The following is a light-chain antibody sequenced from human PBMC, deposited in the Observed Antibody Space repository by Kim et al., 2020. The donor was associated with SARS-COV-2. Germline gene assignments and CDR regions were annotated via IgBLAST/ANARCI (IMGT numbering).Light chain of an antibody. V-gene: IGKV3-11*01. CDR3: QQRSNWPPRT. CDR2: DAS. CDR1: QSVSSY. Sequence: SPGESATLSCRASQSVSSYLAWYQQKPGPAPRLLIYDASNRATGIPARFSGSGSGTDFTLTISSLEPEDFAVYYCQQRSNWPPRTFGQGTKVDIK. J-gene: IGKJ1*01.